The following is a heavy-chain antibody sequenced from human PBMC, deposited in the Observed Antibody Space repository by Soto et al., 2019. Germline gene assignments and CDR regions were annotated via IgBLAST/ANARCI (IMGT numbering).Heavy chain of an antibody. CDR1: GFTFSDYY. J-gene: IGHJ4*02. CDR3: ARTQDCTNGVCSAGFDY. V-gene: IGHV3-11*06. D-gene: IGHD2-8*01. Sequence: GGSLRLSCAASGFTFSDYYMSWIRQAPGKGLEWVSYISSSSIYTNYADSVKGRFTISRDNAKNSLYLQMNSLRAEDTAVYYCARTQDCTNGVCSAGFDYWGQGNLVT. CDR2: ISSSSIYT.